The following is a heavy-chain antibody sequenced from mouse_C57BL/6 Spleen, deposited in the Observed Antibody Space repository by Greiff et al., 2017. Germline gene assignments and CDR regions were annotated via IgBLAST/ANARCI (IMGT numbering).Heavy chain of an antibody. CDR2: ISSGSSTI. CDR1: GFTFSDYG. J-gene: IGHJ3*01. CDR3: ARVPDY. V-gene: IGHV5-17*01. Sequence: EVQLVESGGGLVKPGGSLKLSRAASGFTFSDYGMHWVRQAPEKGLEWVAYISSGSSTIYYADTVKGRFTISRDNAKNTLFLQMTSLRSEDTAMYYCARVPDYWGQGTLVTVSA.